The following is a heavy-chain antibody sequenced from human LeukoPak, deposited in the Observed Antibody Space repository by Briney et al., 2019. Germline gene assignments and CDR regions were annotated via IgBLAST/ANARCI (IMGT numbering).Heavy chain of an antibody. CDR2: ISSSGSTI. V-gene: IGHV3-11*01. Sequence: LSLTCTVSGGSISSYYWSWIRQPPGKGLEWISYISSSGSTIYYADSVKGRFTISRDNAKNSLYLQMNSLRAEDTAVYYCARARIAAHYYYYYMDVWGKGTTVTVSS. CDR3: ARARIAAHYYYYYMDV. CDR1: GGSISSYY. J-gene: IGHJ6*03. D-gene: IGHD6-6*01.